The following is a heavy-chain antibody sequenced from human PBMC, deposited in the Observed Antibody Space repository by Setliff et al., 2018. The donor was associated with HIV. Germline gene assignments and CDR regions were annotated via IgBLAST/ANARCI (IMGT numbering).Heavy chain of an antibody. CDR3: ARVSGYCSGWYLKY. CDR1: GYTFTSYD. Sequence: ASVKVSCKASGYTFTSYDINWVRQAPGQGLEWMGWMNPNSGNTGYARKFQGRITMTRNTSITTAYMELSSLGPEDTAVYYCARVSGYCSGWYLKYWGQGIRGTVAS. CDR2: MNPNSGNT. D-gene: IGHD6-19*01. J-gene: IGHJ4*02. V-gene: IGHV1-8*02.